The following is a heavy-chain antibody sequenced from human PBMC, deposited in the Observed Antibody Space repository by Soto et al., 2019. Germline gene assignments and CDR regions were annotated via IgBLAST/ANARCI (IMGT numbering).Heavy chain of an antibody. CDR1: GFTFSSYC. D-gene: IGHD2-15*01. Sequence: GGSLRLSCAASGFTFSSYCMHWVRQAPGKGLEWVAVIWYDGSNKYYADSVKGRFTISRDNSKNTLYLQMNSLRAEDTAVYYCARDDEYCSGGSCYYNWFDPWGQGTLVNVSS. CDR2: IWYDGSNK. CDR3: ARDDEYCSGGSCYYNWFDP. J-gene: IGHJ5*02. V-gene: IGHV3-33*01.